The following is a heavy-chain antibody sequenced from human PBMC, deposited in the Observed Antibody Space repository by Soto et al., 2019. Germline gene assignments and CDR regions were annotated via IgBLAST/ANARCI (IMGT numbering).Heavy chain of an antibody. Sequence: PSETLSLTCTVTGGSITSGDYYWSWIRQSPGKGLEWIGYKYHSGSPYYNPSLRSRVTISVDTSREQFSLSLTSVTAADTAVYYCATTGGEVAFNIWGQGTRVTVSS. J-gene: IGHJ3*02. V-gene: IGHV4-30-4*01. CDR2: KYHSGSP. CDR3: ATTGGEVAFNI. CDR1: GGSITSGDYY. D-gene: IGHD3-16*01.